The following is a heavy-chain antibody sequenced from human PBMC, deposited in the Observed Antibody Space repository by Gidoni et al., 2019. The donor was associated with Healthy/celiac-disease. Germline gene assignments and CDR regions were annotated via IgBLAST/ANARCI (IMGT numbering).Heavy chain of an antibody. J-gene: IGHJ4*02. V-gene: IGHV3-15*01. Sequence: EVQLVESGGGLVKPGGSLRLSCAASGFTFSHAWMSWVRQAPGKGLEWVGRIKSKTDGGTTDYAAPVKGRFTISRDDSKNTLYLQMNSLKTEDTAVYYCQLNGYYYDSSGYYAPFDYWGQGTLVTVSS. D-gene: IGHD3-22*01. CDR2: IKSKTDGGTT. CDR3: QLNGYYYDSSGYYAPFDY. CDR1: GFTFSHAW.